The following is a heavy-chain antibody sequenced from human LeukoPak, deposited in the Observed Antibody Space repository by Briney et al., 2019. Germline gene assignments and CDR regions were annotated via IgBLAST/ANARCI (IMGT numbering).Heavy chain of an antibody. Sequence: GGSLRLSCTVSGFMVSSKYMSWFGKAQGRGLEGFEVIYSGGATYYAGSVKGRFTISRDNSKNTLYLQMNSLGAEDRAVYYCARAAFASSWYEGGLDVWGQGTTVTVSS. CDR1: GFMVSSKY. CDR3: ARAAFASSWYEGGLDV. V-gene: IGHV3-66*01. D-gene: IGHD6-13*01. J-gene: IGHJ6*02. CDR2: IYSGGAT.